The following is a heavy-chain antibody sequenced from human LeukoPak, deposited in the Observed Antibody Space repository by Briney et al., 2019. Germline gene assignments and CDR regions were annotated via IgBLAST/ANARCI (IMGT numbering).Heavy chain of an antibody. CDR2: ISYDGSNK. CDR3: AKDRAVARSSLTYYFDY. V-gene: IGHV3-30*18. Sequence: GGSLRLSCAASGFTFSSYGMHWVRQAPGKGLEWVAVISYDGSNKYYADSVKGRFTISRDNSKNTLYLQMNSLRAEDTVVYYCAKDRAVARSSLTYYFDYWGQGTLVTVSS. J-gene: IGHJ4*02. CDR1: GFTFSSYG. D-gene: IGHD6-19*01.